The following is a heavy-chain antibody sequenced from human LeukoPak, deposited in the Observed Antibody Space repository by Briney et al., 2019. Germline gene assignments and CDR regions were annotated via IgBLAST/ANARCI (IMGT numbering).Heavy chain of an antibody. CDR3: ARDRTTVTLFDY. V-gene: IGHV3-74*01. J-gene: IGHJ4*02. CDR2: ISTDGSTT. CDR1: GFTFSSHW. D-gene: IGHD4-17*01. Sequence: GWSLRLSCAASGFTFSSHWMHWVRQAPGKGLVWVSRISTDGSTTSYADSVKGRFTVSRDNAKNTVYLQMDSLRAEDTAVYYCARDRTTVTLFDYWGQGTLATVSP.